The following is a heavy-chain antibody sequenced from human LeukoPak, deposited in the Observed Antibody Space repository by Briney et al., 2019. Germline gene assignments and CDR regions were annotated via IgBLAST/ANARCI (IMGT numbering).Heavy chain of an antibody. CDR1: GGSISSYY. D-gene: IGHD1-26*01. Sequence: SETLSLTCTVSGGSISSYYWSWIRQPPGKGLEWIGYIYYSGSTYYNPSLKSRVTISVDTSKNQFSLKLSSVTAADTAVYYCARRVGATTDGPDYWGQGTLVTVSS. CDR2: IYYSGST. CDR3: ARRVGATTDGPDY. J-gene: IGHJ4*02. V-gene: IGHV4-59*04.